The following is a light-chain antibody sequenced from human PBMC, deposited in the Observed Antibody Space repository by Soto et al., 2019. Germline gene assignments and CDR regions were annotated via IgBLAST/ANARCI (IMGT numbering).Light chain of an antibody. J-gene: IGKJ2*01. CDR1: QGISSY. V-gene: IGKV1-8*01. Sequence: AIRMTQSPSSFSSSTGDRVTITCRASQGISSYLAWYQQKRGKSPKLLIYAAATLQRGAPSRFSASGSGTDFTRTISRLQSGDFATYYCQQYLSYPFTFGQGTKLEI. CDR2: AAA. CDR3: QQYLSYPFT.